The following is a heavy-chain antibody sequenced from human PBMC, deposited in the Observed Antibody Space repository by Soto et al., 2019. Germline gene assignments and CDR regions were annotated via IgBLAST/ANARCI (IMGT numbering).Heavy chain of an antibody. CDR1: GFTFSTYW. Sequence: EVQLVESGGGLVQPGGSLRLSCAASGFTFSTYWMSWVRQAPGKGLEWVASIKQDGSEKCYVDSVKGRFTISRDNAKNSLELEMNRLRGEDPAVYYCARKLYFYDACPHGWFDPWGQGTLVTVSS. V-gene: IGHV3-7*01. CDR3: ARKLYFYDACPHGWFDP. CDR2: IKQDGSEK. J-gene: IGHJ5*02. D-gene: IGHD3-22*01.